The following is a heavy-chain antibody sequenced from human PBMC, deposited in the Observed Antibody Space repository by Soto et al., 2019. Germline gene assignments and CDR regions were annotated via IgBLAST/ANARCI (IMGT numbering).Heavy chain of an antibody. J-gene: IGHJ5*02. Sequence: SETLSLTCAVYGGSFSGYYWSWIRQPPGKGLEWIGEINHSGSTNYNPSLKSRVTISVDTSKNQFSLKLSSVTAADTAVYYCARARGSAREYSGYDSTRSLDPWGQGTLVTVSS. CDR2: INHSGST. D-gene: IGHD5-12*01. CDR1: GGSFSGYY. V-gene: IGHV4-34*01. CDR3: ARARGSAREYSGYDSTRSLDP.